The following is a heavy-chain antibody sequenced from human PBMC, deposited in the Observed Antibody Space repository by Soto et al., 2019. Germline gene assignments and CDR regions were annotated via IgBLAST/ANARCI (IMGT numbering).Heavy chain of an antibody. J-gene: IGHJ4*02. D-gene: IGHD4-17*01. Sequence: LSLTCAVSGGSISTSNWWSWVRQPPGKGLEWIGEVYRTGSTNYNPSLESRLTISVDKSKNQFSLKLSSVTAADTAVYYCARERIDGESYFDYWGQGTLVTVSS. CDR3: ARERIDGESYFDY. CDR2: VYRTGST. CDR1: GGSISTSNW. V-gene: IGHV4-4*02.